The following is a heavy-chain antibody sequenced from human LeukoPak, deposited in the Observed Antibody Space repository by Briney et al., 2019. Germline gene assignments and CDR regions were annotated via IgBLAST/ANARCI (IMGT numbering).Heavy chain of an antibody. Sequence: GGSLRLSCAASGFTFSNYWMSWVRQAPGKGLEWVAKIKPDGSEKYYADSLKGRFTISRDNAKNSLYLQMNSLRAEDTAVYYCASSPPPLAAAGTIFDYWGQGTLVTVSS. CDR2: IKPDGSEK. J-gene: IGHJ4*02. CDR3: ASSPPPLAAAGTIFDY. D-gene: IGHD6-13*01. CDR1: GFTFSNYW. V-gene: IGHV3-7*05.